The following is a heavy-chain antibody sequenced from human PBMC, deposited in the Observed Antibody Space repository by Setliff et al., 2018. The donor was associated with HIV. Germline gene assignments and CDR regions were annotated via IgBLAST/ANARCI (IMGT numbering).Heavy chain of an antibody. J-gene: IGHJ5*02. CDR1: GGPFTSSS. CDR2: IIPILGVP. CDR3: ARGGDYDSSGYYVT. V-gene: IGHV1-69*02. Sequence: SVKVSCKASGGPFTSSSIGWVRQAPGQGLEWMGRIIPILGVPRYAQKFQGRVTITADKSTSTSYMHLGSLRAEDTAVYFCARGGDYDSSGYYVTWGQGSLVTVSS. D-gene: IGHD3-22*01.